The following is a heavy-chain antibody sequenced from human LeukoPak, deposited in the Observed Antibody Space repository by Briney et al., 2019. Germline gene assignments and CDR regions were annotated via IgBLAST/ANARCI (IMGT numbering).Heavy chain of an antibody. CDR1: GYTFTGYY. Sequence: GASVKVSCKASGYTFTGYYMHWVRQAPGQGLEWMGWINPNSGGTNYAQKFQGRVTMTRDTSIGTAYMELSRLRSDDTAVYYCARDGSGYSLYYYMDVWGKGTTVTVSS. CDR3: ARDGSGYSLYYYMDV. D-gene: IGHD3-3*01. V-gene: IGHV1-2*02. J-gene: IGHJ6*03. CDR2: INPNSGGT.